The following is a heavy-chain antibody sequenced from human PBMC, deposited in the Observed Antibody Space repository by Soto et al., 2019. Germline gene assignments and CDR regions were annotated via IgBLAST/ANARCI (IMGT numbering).Heavy chain of an antibody. Sequence: SETLSLTCAVYGGSFSADYWSWIRQPPGKGLEWIGEINHSGSTNYNPSLKSRVTISVDTSKNQFSLKLSSVTVADTAVYYCARAGIVGARNDYWGQGTLVTVS. CDR3: ARAGIVGARNDY. V-gene: IGHV4-34*01. CDR1: GGSFSADY. J-gene: IGHJ4*02. D-gene: IGHD1-26*01. CDR2: INHSGST.